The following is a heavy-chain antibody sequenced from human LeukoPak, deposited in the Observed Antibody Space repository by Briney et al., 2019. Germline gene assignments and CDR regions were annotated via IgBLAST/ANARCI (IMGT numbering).Heavy chain of an antibody. J-gene: IGHJ4*02. V-gene: IGHV4-39*07. Sequence: SEALSLTCIVPGGSISRSSYYWAWIRQSPGKGLEWIGTFSSGGSAYYNPSLTSRVSISNDTSDNQFSLRLYSVTAADTAVYYCARKQTGTMYDVWGQGTQVTVSS. CDR2: FSSGGSA. D-gene: IGHD1-7*01. CDR3: ARKQTGTMYDV. CDR1: GGSISRSSYY.